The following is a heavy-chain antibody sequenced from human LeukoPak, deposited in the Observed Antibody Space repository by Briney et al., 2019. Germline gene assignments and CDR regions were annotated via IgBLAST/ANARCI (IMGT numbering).Heavy chain of an antibody. CDR2: ISGSGGST. CDR3: ARNYYEPTYDYYFDC. J-gene: IGHJ4*02. Sequence: PGGSLRLSCAASGFAFRSYAMSWVRQAPGKGLEWVSAISGSGGSTYHADSVRGRFTISRDNSKNTLYLHMNSLRAEDTALYYCARNYYEPTYDYYFDCWGQGTLVTVSS. CDR1: GFAFRSYA. V-gene: IGHV3-23*01. D-gene: IGHD1-26*01.